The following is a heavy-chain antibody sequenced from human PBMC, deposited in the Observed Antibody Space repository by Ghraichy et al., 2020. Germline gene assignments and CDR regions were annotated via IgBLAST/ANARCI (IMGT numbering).Heavy chain of an antibody. CDR3: TRDRPIDY. CDR1: GFPFADYA. J-gene: IGHJ4*02. V-gene: IGHV3-49*03. Sequence: GGSLRLSCTASGFPFADYAMSWFRQAPERGLEWVGFIRSKASGETTQCAASVRGRFTISRDDSISIAYLQMDSLRTEDTAVYYCTRDRPIDYWGQGTLVTVSS. CDR2: IRSKASGETT.